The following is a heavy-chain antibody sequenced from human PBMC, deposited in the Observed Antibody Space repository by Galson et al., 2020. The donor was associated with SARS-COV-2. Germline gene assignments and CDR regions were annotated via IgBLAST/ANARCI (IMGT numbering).Heavy chain of an antibody. V-gene: IGHV3-30-3*01. D-gene: IGHD6-19*01. Sequence: GETLKITCAASGFTFSSFAMHWVRQAPGKGLEWVAALSNDGSNKYYADSVKRRFTLSRDNSKNTLYLQMNSLRAEDTAVYYCAREGQWLVLGDYFDYWGQGTLVTVSS. CDR2: LSNDGSNK. J-gene: IGHJ4*02. CDR1: GFTFSSFA. CDR3: AREGQWLVLGDYFDY.